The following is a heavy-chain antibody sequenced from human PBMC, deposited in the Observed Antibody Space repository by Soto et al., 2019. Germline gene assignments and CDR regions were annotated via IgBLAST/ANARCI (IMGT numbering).Heavy chain of an antibody. V-gene: IGHV1-2*02. Sequence: ASVKVSCKASGYTFTGYYMHWVRQAPGQGLEWMGWINPNSGGTNYAQKFQGRVTMTRDTSISTAYMELSRLRSDDTAVYYCARADIVVVPAAMEYYYYYSMDVWGQGTTVTVSS. CDR3: ARADIVVVPAAMEYYYYYSMDV. J-gene: IGHJ6*02. CDR2: INPNSGGT. D-gene: IGHD2-2*01. CDR1: GYTFTGYY.